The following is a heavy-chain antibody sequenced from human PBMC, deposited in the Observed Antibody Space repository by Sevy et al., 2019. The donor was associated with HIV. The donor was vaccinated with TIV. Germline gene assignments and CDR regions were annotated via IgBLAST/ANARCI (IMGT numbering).Heavy chain of an antibody. D-gene: IGHD6-19*01. CDR2: IYPGDSDT. J-gene: IGHJ3*02. CDR3: ARRGDSSGQGDAFDI. CDR1: GYSFTSYW. V-gene: IGHV5-51*01. Sequence: GESLKISCKGSGYSFTSYWIGWVRQMPGKGLEWMGIIYPGDSDTRYGPSFQGQVTISADKSISTAYLQWSSLKASDTAMYYCARRGDSSGQGDAFDIWGQGTMVTVSS.